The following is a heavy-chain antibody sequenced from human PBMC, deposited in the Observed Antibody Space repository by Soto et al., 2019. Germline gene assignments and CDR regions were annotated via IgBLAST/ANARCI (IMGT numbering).Heavy chain of an antibody. J-gene: IGHJ5*02. D-gene: IGHD6-25*01. CDR1: GGSISSGGYY. CDR3: ARCLLRSPTAVNWFDP. Sequence: SETLSLTCTVSGGSISSGGYYWSWIRQHPGKGLEWIGYIYYSGSTYYNPSLKSRVTISVDTSKNQFSLKLSSVTAADTAVYYCARCLLRSPTAVNWFDPWGQGTLVTVSS. CDR2: IYYSGST. V-gene: IGHV4-31*03.